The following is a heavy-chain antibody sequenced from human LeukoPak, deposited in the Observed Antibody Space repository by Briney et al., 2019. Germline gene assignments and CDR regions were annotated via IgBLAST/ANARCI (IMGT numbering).Heavy chain of an antibody. CDR1: GYTFTGYY. CDR2: INPYSGDT. J-gene: IGHJ4*02. CDR3: ATSSSSWLDY. Sequence: ASVKVSCKASGYTFTGYYMHWLRQAPGQGLEWMGWINPYSGDTNYAQKFRGRVTMTRDTSISTAYVELSRLKSDDAAVYYCATSSSSWLDYWGQGTLVTVSS. D-gene: IGHD6-13*01. V-gene: IGHV1-2*02.